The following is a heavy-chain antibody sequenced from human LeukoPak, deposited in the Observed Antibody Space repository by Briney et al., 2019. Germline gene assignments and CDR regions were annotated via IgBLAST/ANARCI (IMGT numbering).Heavy chain of an antibody. Sequence: ASVTVSCMASRYTFTGYYVHWVRQAPGQGLEWMGWINPNSGGTNYAQKFQGRVTMTRDTSISTAYMELSSLRSDDTAVYYCARGIGQWLGIDYWGQGTLVTVSS. CDR1: RYTFTGYY. V-gene: IGHV1-2*02. D-gene: IGHD6-19*01. J-gene: IGHJ4*02. CDR3: ARGIGQWLGIDY. CDR2: INPNSGGT.